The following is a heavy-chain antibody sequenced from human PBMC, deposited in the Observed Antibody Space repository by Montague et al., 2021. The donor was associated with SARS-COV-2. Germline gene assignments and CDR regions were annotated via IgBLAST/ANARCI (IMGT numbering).Heavy chain of an antibody. CDR2: IRSKAYGGTX. J-gene: IGHJ4*02. D-gene: IGHD3-9*01. CDR1: GFTFGDYA. CDR3: TRVALRYFDWLSDFDY. V-gene: IGHV3-49*04. Sequence: SLRLSCAASGFTFGDYAMSWVRQAPGKGLEWVGFIRSKAYGGTXXXAXXXKGXFTISRDDSKSIAYLQMNSLKTEDTAVYYCTRVALRYFDWLSDFDYWGQGTLVTASS.